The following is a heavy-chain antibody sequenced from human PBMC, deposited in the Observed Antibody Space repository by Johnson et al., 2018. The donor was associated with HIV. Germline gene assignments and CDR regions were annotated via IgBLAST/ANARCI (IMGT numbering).Heavy chain of an antibody. Sequence: VQLVESGGGLVQPGGSLRLSCAASGFSVNSNYMSWVRQAPGKGLEWVSAISGSGGSTYYAYSVKGRFTISRDNAKNSLYLQMNSLRAEDTAVYYCARDQHDSYGGWWYGAFDIWGQGTRVTVSS. CDR1: GFSVNSNY. D-gene: IGHD5-18*01. J-gene: IGHJ3*02. CDR2: ISGSGGST. CDR3: ARDQHDSYGGWWYGAFDI. V-gene: IGHV3-23*04.